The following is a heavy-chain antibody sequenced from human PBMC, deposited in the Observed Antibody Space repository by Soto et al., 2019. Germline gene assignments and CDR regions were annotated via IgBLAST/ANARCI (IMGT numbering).Heavy chain of an antibody. CDR3: ARVGHIVVVTGGWYFDL. V-gene: IGHV4-59*01. D-gene: IGHD2-21*02. CDR1: GGTISSYY. J-gene: IGHJ2*01. Sequence: NPWETLSLTCTVSGGTISSYYWSWIRQPPGKGLEWIGYIYYSGSTNYNPSLKSRVTISVDTSKNQFTLKLSSVTAADTAVYSCARVGHIVVVTGGWYFDLWGRGTLVTVSS. CDR2: IYYSGST.